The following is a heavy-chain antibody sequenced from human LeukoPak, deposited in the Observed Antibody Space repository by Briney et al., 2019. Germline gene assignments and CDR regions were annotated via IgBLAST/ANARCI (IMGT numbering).Heavy chain of an antibody. J-gene: IGHJ3*02. D-gene: IGHD5-24*01. Sequence: PGGSLRLSCAASGFTVSSNYMSWVRQAPGKGLEWVSVIYSGGSTYYADSVKGRFTISRDNSKNTLYLQMNSLSAEETAVYYCAARQMATHDNDAFDIWGQGTMVTVSS. V-gene: IGHV3-66*01. CDR1: GFTVSSNY. CDR3: AARQMATHDNDAFDI. CDR2: IYSGGST.